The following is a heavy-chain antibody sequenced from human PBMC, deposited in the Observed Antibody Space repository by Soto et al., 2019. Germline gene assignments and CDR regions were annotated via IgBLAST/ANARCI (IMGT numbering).Heavy chain of an antibody. D-gene: IGHD3-10*01. CDR3: ARDQGSGSYSLYYGMDV. J-gene: IGHJ6*02. V-gene: IGHV1-69*13. CDR1: GGTFSSYA. CDR2: IIPIFGTA. Sequence: SVKVSCKASGGTFSSYAISWGRQAPGQGLEWMGGIIPIFGTANYAQKFQGRVTITADESTSTAYMELSSLRSEDTAVYYCARDQGSGSYSLYYGMDVWGQGTTVTVSS.